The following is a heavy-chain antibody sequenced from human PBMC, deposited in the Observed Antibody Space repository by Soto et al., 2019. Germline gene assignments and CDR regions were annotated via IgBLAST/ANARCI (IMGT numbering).Heavy chain of an antibody. CDR1: GYTFTSYG. V-gene: IGHV1-18*01. Sequence: ASVKVSCKASGYTFTSYGISWVRQAPGQGLEWMGWISAYNGNTNYAQKLQGRVTMTTDTSTSTAYMELRSLRSDDTAVYYCARDGNGYYDSSGYYYFDYRGQVPLVTVSS. J-gene: IGHJ4*02. CDR2: ISAYNGNT. CDR3: ARDGNGYYDSSGYYYFDY. D-gene: IGHD3-22*01.